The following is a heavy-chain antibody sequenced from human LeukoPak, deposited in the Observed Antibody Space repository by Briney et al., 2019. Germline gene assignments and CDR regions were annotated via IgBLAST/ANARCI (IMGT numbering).Heavy chain of an antibody. CDR1: GFTFSSYG. V-gene: IGHV3-30*03. D-gene: IGHD3-16*01. J-gene: IGHJ4*02. Sequence: GGSLRLSCAASGFTFSSYGMHWVRQAPGKGLEWVAVISYDGSNKYHADSVKGRFTISRDNSKNTLYLQMNSLRAEDTAVYYCARERDRGRTSPYFDSWGQGTLVPVS. CDR3: ARERDRGRTSPYFDS. CDR2: ISYDGSNK.